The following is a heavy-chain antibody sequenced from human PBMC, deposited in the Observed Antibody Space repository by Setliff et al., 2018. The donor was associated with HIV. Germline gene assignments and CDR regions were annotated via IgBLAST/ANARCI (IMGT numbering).Heavy chain of an antibody. J-gene: IGHJ4*02. CDR1: GGTFDNYY. D-gene: IGHD3-16*02. CDR2: INPSDNRT. V-gene: IGHV1-46*02. Sequence: ASVKVSCKSSGGTFDNYYMHWVRQAPGQGLEWMGIINPSDNRTYYAQKFQGRVTMTRDTSTSSVYMELRSLRSEDTAVYYCARAYYDSVWGSHRCRFYYFDYWGQGSLVTVSS. CDR3: ARAYYDSVWGSHRCRFYYFDY.